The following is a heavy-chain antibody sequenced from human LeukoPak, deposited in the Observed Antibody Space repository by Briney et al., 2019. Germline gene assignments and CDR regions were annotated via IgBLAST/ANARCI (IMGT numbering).Heavy chain of an antibody. J-gene: IGHJ4*02. V-gene: IGHV3-23*01. CDR2: ISGSGGST. CDR1: AFTFSSYA. Sequence: VGSLRLSCAASAFTFSSYAMSWVRQAPGKGLEWVSAISGSGGSTYYADSVKGRFTISRDNSKNTLYLQMNSLRAEDTAVYYCAKDYHIVGATTIYYWAQGTLVTVSS. D-gene: IGHD1-26*01. CDR3: AKDYHIVGATTIYY.